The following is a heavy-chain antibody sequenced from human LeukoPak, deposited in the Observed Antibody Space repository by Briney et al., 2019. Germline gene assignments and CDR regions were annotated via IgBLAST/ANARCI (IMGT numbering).Heavy chain of an antibody. CDR1: GGSFGRYA. CDR3: ARSQGYSYGSSY. J-gene: IGHJ4*02. V-gene: IGHV1-69*13. Sequence: ASVKVSCKAPGGSFGRYAISWVRQAPGQGLEWMGGIVPILGTANYAQKFQGRVTITADDSTGTAYMELTSLRSADTAVYYCARSQGYSYGSSYWGQGTLVTSPQ. D-gene: IGHD5-18*01. CDR2: IVPILGTA.